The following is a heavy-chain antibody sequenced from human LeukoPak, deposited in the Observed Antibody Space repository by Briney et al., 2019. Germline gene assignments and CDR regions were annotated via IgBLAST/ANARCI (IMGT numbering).Heavy chain of an antibody. CDR1: GGTFSSYA. D-gene: IGHD6-13*01. J-gene: IGHJ6*03. CDR3: ARIAAAGTYPSSFYYYYMDV. CDR2: IIPLFGTA. V-gene: IGHV1-69*06. Sequence: ASVKVSCKASGGTFSSYAISWVRQAPGQGLEWMGGIIPLFGTANYAQKFQDRVTITADKSTSTAYMELSSLRSEDTAVYYCARIAAAGTYPSSFYYYYMDVWGKGTTVTVSS.